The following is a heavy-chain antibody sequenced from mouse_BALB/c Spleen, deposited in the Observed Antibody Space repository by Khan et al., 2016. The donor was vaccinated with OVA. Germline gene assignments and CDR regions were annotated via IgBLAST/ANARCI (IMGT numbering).Heavy chain of an antibody. CDR1: GYSITSGYY. V-gene: IGHV3-6*02. J-gene: IGHJ3*01. D-gene: IGHD2-1*01. CDR3: ASKSYGKGAD. Sequence: EVQLQESGPGLVKPSQSLSLTCSVTGYSITSGYYWSWIRQFPGNRLEWMGYISYDGSNNYNPSLKNRISITRDTSKKQFFLKLNSVTTEDTATFYCASKSYGKGADWGQGTLVTVSA. CDR2: ISYDGSN.